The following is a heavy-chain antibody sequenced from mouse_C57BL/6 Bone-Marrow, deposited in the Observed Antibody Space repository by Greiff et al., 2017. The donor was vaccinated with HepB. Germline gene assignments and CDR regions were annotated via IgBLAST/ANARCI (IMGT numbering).Heavy chain of an antibody. CDR2: IYPGSGNT. Sequence: VQLQQSGAELVRPGASVKLSCKASGYTFTDYYINWVKQRPGQGLEWIARIYPGSGNTYYNEKFKGKATLTAEKSSSTAYMQLSSLTSEDSAVYFCARSGGYYYLDYWGQGTTLTVSS. J-gene: IGHJ2*01. CDR1: GYTFTDYY. D-gene: IGHD2-3*01. CDR3: ARSGGYYYLDY. V-gene: IGHV1-76*01.